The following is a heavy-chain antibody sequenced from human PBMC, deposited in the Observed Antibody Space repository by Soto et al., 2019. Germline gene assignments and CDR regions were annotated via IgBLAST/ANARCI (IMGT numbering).Heavy chain of an antibody. V-gene: IGHV4-4*02. CDR1: GGSISTSNW. CDR3: AGSRYFDWLPLVS. D-gene: IGHD3-9*01. CDR2: VYHSGDT. Sequence: QVQLQESGPGLVKPSGTLSLTCAVSGGSISTSNWWSWVRQSPGKGLEWLGEVYHSGDTNYNPSLKSRVTVSVDYPKNQFSLKLTSVTAADTAVYFCAGSRYFDWLPLVSWGQGTLVTVSS. J-gene: IGHJ4*02.